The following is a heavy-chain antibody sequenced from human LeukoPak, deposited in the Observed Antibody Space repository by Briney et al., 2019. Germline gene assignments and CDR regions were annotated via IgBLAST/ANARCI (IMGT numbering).Heavy chain of an antibody. V-gene: IGHV3-15*01. Sequence: GGSLRLSCAASGFIFSNAWMSWVRQAPGKGLEWVGRIKSKTDGGTTDYAAPVKGRFTIPRDDSKNTLYLQMNSLKTEDTAVYYCTTAGGYAGFDYWGQGTLVTVSS. CDR1: GFIFSNAW. CDR3: TTAGGYAGFDY. J-gene: IGHJ4*02. D-gene: IGHD1-1*01. CDR2: IKSKTDGGTT.